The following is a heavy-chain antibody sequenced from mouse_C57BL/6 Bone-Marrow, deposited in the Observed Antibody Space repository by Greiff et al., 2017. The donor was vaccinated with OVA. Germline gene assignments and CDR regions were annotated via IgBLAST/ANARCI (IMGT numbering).Heavy chain of an antibody. J-gene: IGHJ4*01. V-gene: IGHV6-3*01. D-gene: IGHD2-4*01. CDR3: TGSYDYHYYAMDY. CDR2: IRLKSDNYAT. CDR1: GFTFSNYW. Sequence: EVKLMESGGGLVQPGGSMKLSCVASGFTFSNYWMNWVRQSPEKGLEWVAQIRLKSDNYATHYAESVKGRFTISRDDSKSSVYLQMNNLRAEDTGIYYCTGSYDYHYYAMDYWGQGTSVTVSS.